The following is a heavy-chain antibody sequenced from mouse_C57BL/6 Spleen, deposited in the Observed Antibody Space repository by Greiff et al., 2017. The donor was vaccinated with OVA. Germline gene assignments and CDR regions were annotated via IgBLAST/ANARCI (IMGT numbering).Heavy chain of an antibody. Sequence: VQRVESGAELARPGASVKMSCKASGYTFTSYTMHWVKQRPGQGLEWIGYINPSSGYTKYNQKFKDKATLTADKSSSTAYMQLSSLTSEDSAVYYCARYYYGSSFAWFAYWGQGTLVTVSA. D-gene: IGHD1-1*01. CDR1: GYTFTSYT. CDR2: INPSSGYT. CDR3: ARYYYGSSFAWFAY. J-gene: IGHJ3*01. V-gene: IGHV1-4*01.